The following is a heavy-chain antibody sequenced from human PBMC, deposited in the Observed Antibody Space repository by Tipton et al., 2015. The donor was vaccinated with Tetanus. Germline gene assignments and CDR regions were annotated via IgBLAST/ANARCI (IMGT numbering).Heavy chain of an antibody. CDR2: ISNSGLH. V-gene: IGHV4-61*08. CDR3: ARSHVFRFTLFGEEIPRSGRFDP. CDR1: GGSVRSGEYQ. D-gene: IGHD3-3*01. J-gene: IGHJ5*02. Sequence: TLSLTCTVSGGSVRSGEYQWNWIRQTPGKGLEWLAYISNSGLHNANYDLKSRITISQDKSKNQFSLKLTSVTPADTAVYYCARSHVFRFTLFGEEIPRSGRFDPWGQGTLVTVSS.